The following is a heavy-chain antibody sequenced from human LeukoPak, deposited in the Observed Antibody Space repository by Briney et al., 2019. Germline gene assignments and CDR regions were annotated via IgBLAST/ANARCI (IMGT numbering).Heavy chain of an antibody. Sequence: ASVKVSCKASGYTXTGYYMHGVRQAPGQGLEWMGWINPNSGGTNYAQKFQGRVTMTRDTSISTAYMELSRLRSDDTAVYYCAQIGHDSSGYWHFDYWGQGTLVTVSS. J-gene: IGHJ4*02. V-gene: IGHV1-2*02. CDR1: GYTXTGYY. CDR2: INPNSGGT. CDR3: AQIGHDSSGYWHFDY. D-gene: IGHD3-22*01.